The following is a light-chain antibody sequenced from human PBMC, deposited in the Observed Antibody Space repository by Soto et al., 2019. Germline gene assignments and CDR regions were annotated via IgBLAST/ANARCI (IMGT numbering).Light chain of an antibody. V-gene: IGKV1-5*03. J-gene: IGKJ1*01. CDR1: QSISDW. CDR2: RAS. Sequence: DIQMTQSPSTLSASVGDRVTISCRASQSISDWLAWYQQKPGKAPNLLIYRASTLESGVPSRFSGSGSGTEFTLTISSLQPDDFATYYCQQYNSYWGFGQGTKVEIK. CDR3: QQYNSYWG.